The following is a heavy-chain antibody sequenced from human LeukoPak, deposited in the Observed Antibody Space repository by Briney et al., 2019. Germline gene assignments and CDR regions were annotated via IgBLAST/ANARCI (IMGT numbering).Heavy chain of an antibody. D-gene: IGHD3-22*01. V-gene: IGHV4-59*01. Sequence: SETLSLTCTVSGGSISSYYWSWIRQPPGKGLEWIGNIYDSGNTKYNPSLKSRVTISVDTSKNQFSLKLTSVTAADTAVYYCARNSSGYYGFFDYWGQGTLVTVSS. J-gene: IGHJ4*02. CDR2: IYDSGNT. CDR3: ARNSSGYYGFFDY. CDR1: GGSISSYY.